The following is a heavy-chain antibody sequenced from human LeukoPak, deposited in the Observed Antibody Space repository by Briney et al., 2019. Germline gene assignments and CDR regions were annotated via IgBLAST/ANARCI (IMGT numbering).Heavy chain of an antibody. V-gene: IGHV3-20*04. Sequence: GGSLRLSCAASGFTFDDYGMSWVRQAPGKGLEWVSGINCNGGSTGYADSVKGRFTISRDNAKNSLYLQMNSLRAEDTALYYCARTAAAGINSLFDYYYYMDVWGKGTTVTVSS. J-gene: IGHJ6*03. CDR2: INCNGGST. CDR1: GFTFDDYG. CDR3: ARTAAAGINSLFDYYYYMDV. D-gene: IGHD6-13*01.